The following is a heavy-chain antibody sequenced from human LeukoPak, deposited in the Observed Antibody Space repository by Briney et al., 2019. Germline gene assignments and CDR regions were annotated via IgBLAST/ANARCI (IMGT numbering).Heavy chain of an antibody. CDR1: GGSISSSSYY. CDR2: IYYSGST. D-gene: IGHD6-19*01. J-gene: IGHJ5*02. CDR3: ARDHDSSGWFDP. Sequence: SETLSLTCTVSGGSISSSSYYWGWIREPPGKGLEWIGSIYYSGSTYYNPSLKSRVTISVDTSKNQFSLKLSSVAAADTAVYYCARDHDSSGWFDPWGQGTLVTVSS. V-gene: IGHV4-39*07.